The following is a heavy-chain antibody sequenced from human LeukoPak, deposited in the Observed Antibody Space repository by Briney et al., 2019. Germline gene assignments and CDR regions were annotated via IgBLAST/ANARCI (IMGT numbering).Heavy chain of an antibody. CDR1: GFTFSKYW. CDR3: ATKQWLAPPPDS. Sequence: GGSLRLSCAASGFTFSKYWMLWVRQAPGKGLDSVSRINTDGTVTTYADSVKGRFTVSRDNADNIMFLQMNSVRDEDTAVYYCATKQWLAPPPDSWGQGTPVTVSS. CDR2: INTDGTVT. D-gene: IGHD6-19*01. V-gene: IGHV3-74*01. J-gene: IGHJ4*02.